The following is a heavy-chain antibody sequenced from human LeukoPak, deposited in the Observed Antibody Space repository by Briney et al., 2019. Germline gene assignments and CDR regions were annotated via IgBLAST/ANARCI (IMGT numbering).Heavy chain of an antibody. V-gene: IGHV3-74*01. D-gene: IGHD3-22*01. J-gene: IGHJ4*02. CDR3: ARDGNYYDSSGPADY. Sequence: GGSLRLSCAASRFTFSRYWMHWVRQAPGKGLVWVSRINSDGISTSYADSVKGRFTISRDNAKNTLYLQMNSLRDEDTAVYYCARDGNYYDSSGPADYWGQGTLVTVSS. CDR1: RFTFSRYW. CDR2: INSDGIST.